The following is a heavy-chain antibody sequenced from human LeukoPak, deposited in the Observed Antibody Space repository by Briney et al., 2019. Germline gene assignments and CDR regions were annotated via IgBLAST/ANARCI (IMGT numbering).Heavy chain of an antibody. V-gene: IGHV1-2*02. CDR2: INPNSGGT. Sequence: ASVKVSCKASGYTFTDYYMYWVRQAPGQGLEWMGWINPNSGGTNYAQKLQGRVTMTTDTSTSTAYMELRSLRSDDTAVYYCARDSRGAVALAYWGQGTLVTVSS. CDR1: GYTFTDYY. D-gene: IGHD6-19*01. J-gene: IGHJ4*02. CDR3: ARDSRGAVALAY.